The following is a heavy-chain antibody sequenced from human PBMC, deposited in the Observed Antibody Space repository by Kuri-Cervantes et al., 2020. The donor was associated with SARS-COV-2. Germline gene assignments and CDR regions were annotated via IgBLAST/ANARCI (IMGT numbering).Heavy chain of an antibody. D-gene: IGHD2-2*01. V-gene: IGHV3-53*01. J-gene: IGHJ3*02. Sequence: GGSLRLSCAASGFTVSSNYMSWVRQAPGKGLEWVSVIYSGGGTYYADSVKGRFTISRDNAKNSLYLQMNSLRAEDTAVYYCARGEHYARAKIGEDGLDIWGQGTMVTVSS. CDR1: GFTVSSNY. CDR3: ARGEHYARAKIGEDGLDI. CDR2: IYSGGGT.